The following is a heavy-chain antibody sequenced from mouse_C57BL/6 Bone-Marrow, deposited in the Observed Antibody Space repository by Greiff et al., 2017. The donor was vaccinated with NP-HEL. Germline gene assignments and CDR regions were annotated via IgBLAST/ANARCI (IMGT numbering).Heavy chain of an antibody. J-gene: IGHJ2*01. CDR3: ARLPTGTGGDY. CDR2: IYPGSGST. CDR1: GYTFTSYW. D-gene: IGHD4-1*02. Sequence: QVQLQQPGAELVKPGASVKMSCKASGYTFTSYWITWVKQRPGQGLEWIGDIYPGSGSTNYNEKFKSKATLTVDTSSSTAYMPLSSLTSEDAAVYYCARLPTGTGGDYWGQGTTLTVSS. V-gene: IGHV1-55*01.